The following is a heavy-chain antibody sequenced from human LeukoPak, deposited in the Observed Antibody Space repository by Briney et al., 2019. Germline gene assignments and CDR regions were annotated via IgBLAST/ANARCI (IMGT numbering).Heavy chain of an antibody. J-gene: IGHJ4*02. CDR2: ISGRGNST. CDR1: GFTFSNYA. Sequence: GRSLRLSCTASGFTFSNYAMNWVRQAPGKGLVWVSIISGRGNSTYYADSVRGRFIISRDNSQNTLFLQMNSLRAEDTAVYYCAKCDSSDWYVPTLDYWGQGTLVTVSS. CDR3: AKCDSSDWYVPTLDY. D-gene: IGHD6-19*01. V-gene: IGHV3-23*01.